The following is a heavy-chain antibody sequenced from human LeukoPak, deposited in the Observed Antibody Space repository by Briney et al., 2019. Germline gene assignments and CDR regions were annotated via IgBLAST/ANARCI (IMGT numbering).Heavy chain of an antibody. Sequence: PGRSLRLSCAASGFTFSSYGMHWVRQAPGKGLEWVAVIWYDGSNKYYADSVKGRFTISRDNSKNTLYLQMNSLRAEDTAVYYCASAAVHLYYYYGMDVWGQGTTVTVSS. CDR1: GFTFSSYG. CDR2: IWYDGSNK. J-gene: IGHJ6*02. V-gene: IGHV3-33*01. CDR3: ASAAVHLYYYYGMDV. D-gene: IGHD6-13*01.